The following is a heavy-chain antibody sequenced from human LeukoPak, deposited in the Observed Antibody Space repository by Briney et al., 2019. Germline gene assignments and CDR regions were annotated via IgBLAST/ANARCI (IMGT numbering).Heavy chain of an antibody. CDR3: ARDIEGSWSP. J-gene: IGHJ5*02. CDR2: IKQDGSEK. V-gene: IGHV3-7*01. D-gene: IGHD6-13*01. CDR1: GFTFSDYY. Sequence: PGGSLRLSCAASGFTFSDYYMSWIRQAPGKGLEWVANIKQDGSEKYYVDSVKGRFTISRDNAKNSLYLQMNSLRAEDTAVYYCARDIEGSWSPWGQGTLVTVSS.